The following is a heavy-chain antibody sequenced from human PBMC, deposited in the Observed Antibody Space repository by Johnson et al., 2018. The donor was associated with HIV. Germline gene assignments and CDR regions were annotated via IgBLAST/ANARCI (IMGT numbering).Heavy chain of an antibody. D-gene: IGHD6-6*01. Sequence: VQLVESGGGLVQPGGSLRLSCAASGFTVSSNYMSWVRQAPGKGLEWVSRINSDGSSTNYADSVKGRFTISRENAKNTLYLQMNSLRAEDTAVYYCAKEGLRSSLRSGDAFDIWGQGTMVTVSS. V-gene: IGHV3-66*02. J-gene: IGHJ3*02. CDR2: INSDGSST. CDR3: AKEGLRSSLRSGDAFDI. CDR1: GFTVSSNY.